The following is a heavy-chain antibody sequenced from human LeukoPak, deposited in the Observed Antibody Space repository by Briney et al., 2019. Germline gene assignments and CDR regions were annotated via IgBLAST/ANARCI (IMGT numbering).Heavy chain of an antibody. CDR3: YITMFPRKYFQH. Sequence: PSETLSLTCTVSGGSISSSSYYWGWIRQPPGKGLEWIGSIYYSGSTYYNPSLKSRVTISVDTSKNQFSLKLSSVTAADTAVYYCYITMFPRKYFQHWGQGPLVTVSS. J-gene: IGHJ1*01. CDR2: IYYSGST. V-gene: IGHV4-39*03. CDR1: GGSISSSSYY. D-gene: IGHD3-10*02.